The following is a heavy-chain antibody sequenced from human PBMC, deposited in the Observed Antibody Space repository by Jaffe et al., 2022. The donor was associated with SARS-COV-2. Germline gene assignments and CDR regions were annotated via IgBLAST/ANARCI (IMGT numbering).Heavy chain of an antibody. CDR2: ISFDGSHE. D-gene: IGHD4-17*01. CDR3: ARDGGNNDYGDYYFDY. CDR1: GFTFSSTT. Sequence: QVQLVESGGGVVQPGRSLRLSCAASGFTFSSTTMHWVRQAPGKGLEWVAVISFDGSHEYYADSVKGRFTISRDNSKNTLYLEMNSLRAEDTAVFYCARDGGNNDYGDYYFDYWGQGTLVTVSS. V-gene: IGHV3-30-3*01. J-gene: IGHJ4*02.